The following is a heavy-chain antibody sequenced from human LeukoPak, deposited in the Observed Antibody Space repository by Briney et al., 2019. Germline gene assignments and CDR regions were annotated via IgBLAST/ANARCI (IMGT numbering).Heavy chain of an antibody. V-gene: IGHV1-18*01. Sequence: ASVKVSCKASGGTFSSYAISWVRQAPGQGLEWMGWISTYSGHTDYAQKIQGRVTMTTDSSTTTAYMELRSLRSDDTAMYYCTRDSRIAVAGTGWFDSWGQGTLVTVSS. J-gene: IGHJ5*01. CDR2: ISTYSGHT. D-gene: IGHD6-13*01. CDR1: GGTFSSYA. CDR3: TRDSRIAVAGTGWFDS.